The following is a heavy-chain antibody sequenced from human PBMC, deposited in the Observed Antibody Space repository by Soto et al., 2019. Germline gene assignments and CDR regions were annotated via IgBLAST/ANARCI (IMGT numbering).Heavy chain of an antibody. Sequence: SETLSLTCSVSGGSISSSTYYWGWIRQPPGKGLEWIGSMYYTGNTYYNPSLKNRVTISVDTSKNQFSLKLSSVTAADTAVYYCARGQTAEPERMYNWFAPCGHGTL. J-gene: IGHJ5*02. D-gene: IGHD1-1*01. V-gene: IGHV4-39*01. CDR3: ARGQTAEPERMYNWFAP. CDR1: GGSISSSTYY. CDR2: MYYTGNT.